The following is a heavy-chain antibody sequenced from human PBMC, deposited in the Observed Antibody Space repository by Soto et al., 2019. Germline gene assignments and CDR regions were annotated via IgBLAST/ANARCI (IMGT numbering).Heavy chain of an antibody. CDR1: GYTFTSYA. CDR3: ARSSSTSYHLGWFDP. Sequence: ASVKVSCKASGYTFTSYAMHWVRQAPGQRLEWMGWINAGNGNTKYSQKFQGRVTITRDTSASTAYMELSSLRSEDTAVYYCARSSSTSYHLGWFDPWGQGTLVTVSS. V-gene: IGHV1-3*01. D-gene: IGHD2-2*01. J-gene: IGHJ5*02. CDR2: INAGNGNT.